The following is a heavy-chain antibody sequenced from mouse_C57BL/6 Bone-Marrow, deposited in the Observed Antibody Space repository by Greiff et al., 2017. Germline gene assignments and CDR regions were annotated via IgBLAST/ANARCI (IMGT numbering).Heavy chain of an antibody. CDR1: GFSLTSYG. V-gene: IGHV2-2*01. CDR2: IWSGGST. CDR3: ARGNYGYDVWYFDV. Sequence: QVQLKESGPGLVQPSQSLSITCTVSGFSLTSYGVHWVRQSPGKGLEWLGVIWSGGSTDYNAAFISRLSISKDNSKSQVFFKMNSLQADDTAIYYCARGNYGYDVWYFDVWGTGTTVTVSS. D-gene: IGHD2-2*01. J-gene: IGHJ1*03.